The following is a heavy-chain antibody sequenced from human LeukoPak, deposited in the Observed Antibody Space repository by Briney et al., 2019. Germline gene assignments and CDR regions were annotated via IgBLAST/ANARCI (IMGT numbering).Heavy chain of an antibody. Sequence: GSVKVSCKTSAYTFTRYGISWVRQAPGQGLEWMGWISRYNGNTHYAQSYQGRLTMTTDTSTSTAYMELRSLRSDDTAVYYCARDPSNTSGYNAWFDYWGQGTLVTVSS. J-gene: IGHJ5*01. D-gene: IGHD3-22*01. CDR3: ARDPSNTSGYNAWFDY. CDR2: ISRYNGNT. CDR1: AYTFTRYG. V-gene: IGHV1-18*01.